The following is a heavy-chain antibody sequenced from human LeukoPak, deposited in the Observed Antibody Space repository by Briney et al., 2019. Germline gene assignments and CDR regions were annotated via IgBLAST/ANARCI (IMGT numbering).Heavy chain of an antibody. Sequence: SETLSLTCAVYGGSFSGYYWSWIRQPPGKGLEWIGEINHSGSTNYNPSLKSRVTISVDTSKNQFSLKLSSVTAADTAVYYCARQKVRGIFGGWFDPWGQGTLVTVSS. CDR1: GGSFSGYY. CDR3: ARQKVRGIFGGWFDP. V-gene: IGHV4-34*01. CDR2: INHSGST. D-gene: IGHD3-10*01. J-gene: IGHJ5*02.